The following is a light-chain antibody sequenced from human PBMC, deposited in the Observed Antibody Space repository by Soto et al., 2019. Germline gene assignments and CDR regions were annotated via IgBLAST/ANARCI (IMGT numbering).Light chain of an antibody. J-gene: IGLJ1*01. CDR3: SSYTSTSTLYV. CDR1: SSDIGGYNY. Sequence: QSVLXQPASVSGSPVQSITISCTGTSSDIGGYNYVSWYRQHPGKAPELMIYDVANRPSGVSDRFSGSKSGNTASLTISGLQTEDEADYYCSSYTSTSTLYVFGTGTKVTVL. V-gene: IGLV2-14*03. CDR2: DVA.